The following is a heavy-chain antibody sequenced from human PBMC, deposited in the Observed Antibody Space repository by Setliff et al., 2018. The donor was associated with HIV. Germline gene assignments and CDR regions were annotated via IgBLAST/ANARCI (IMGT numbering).Heavy chain of an antibody. CDR1: GGSITSHY. CDR3: AREGATAGVLFDY. D-gene: IGHD6-13*01. V-gene: IGHV4-59*11. CDR2: AYYNGYT. J-gene: IGHJ4*02. Sequence: SETLSLTCTVSGGSITSHYWGWIRQPPGKGLEWIGFAYYNGYTHYNPSLKSRVIISVDVSKNQFSLKLNSVTAADTAVYYCAREGATAGVLFDYWGQGTLVTAPQ.